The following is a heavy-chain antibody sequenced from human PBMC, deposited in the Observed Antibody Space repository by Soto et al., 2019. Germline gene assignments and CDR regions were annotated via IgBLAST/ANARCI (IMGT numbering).Heavy chain of an antibody. V-gene: IGHV4-61*03. CDR3: TGTIGYCVNGVCYNMGSGDY. J-gene: IGHJ4*02. D-gene: IGHD2-8*01. CDR1: GASVSSGDYY. CDR2: CYGGKP. Sequence: QVQLQESGPGLVKPSETLSLTCTVSGASVSSGDYYWSWIRQPPGKGLEWIGCYGGKPRHNPTLKSRVTTSIDTSRNHLYPDLRSVTPADTAVYYCTGTIGYCVNGVCYNMGSGDYWGRGILVTVAS.